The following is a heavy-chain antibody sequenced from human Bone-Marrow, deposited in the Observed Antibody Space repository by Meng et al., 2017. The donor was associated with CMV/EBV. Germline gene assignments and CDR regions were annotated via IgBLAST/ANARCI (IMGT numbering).Heavy chain of an antibody. V-gene: IGHV3-53*01. CDR3: AKVWGGYCSGITCYSPYYYYGMDV. CDR1: GFTVSSNY. Sequence: GGSLRLSCAASGFTVSSNYMSWVRQAPGKGLEWVSVIYSGGSTYYADSVKGRFTISRDNSKNTLYLQMNSLRAEDTAVYYCAKVWGGYCSGITCYSPYYYYGMDVWGQGTTVAASS. J-gene: IGHJ6*02. CDR2: IYSGGST. D-gene: IGHD2-2*02.